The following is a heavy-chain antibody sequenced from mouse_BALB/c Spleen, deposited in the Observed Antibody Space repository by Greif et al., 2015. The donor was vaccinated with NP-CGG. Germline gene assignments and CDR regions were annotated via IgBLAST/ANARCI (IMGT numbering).Heavy chain of an antibody. CDR3: ARSDGYFDY. V-gene: IGHV1-7*01. CDR2: INPSTGYT. Sequence: QVQLQQSGAELAKPGASVKMSCKASGYTFTSYWVHWVKQRPGQGLEWIGYINPSTGYTEYNQKFKDKATLTADKSSSTAYMQLSSLTSEDSAVYYCARSDGYFDYWGQGTTLTVSS. CDR1: GYTFTSYW. D-gene: IGHD2-3*01. J-gene: IGHJ2*01.